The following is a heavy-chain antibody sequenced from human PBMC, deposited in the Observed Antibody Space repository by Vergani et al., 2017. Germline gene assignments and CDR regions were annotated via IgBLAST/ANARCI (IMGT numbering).Heavy chain of an antibody. J-gene: IGHJ6*02. Sequence: EVQLVESGGGLVKPGGSLRLSCAASGFTFSSYSMNWVRQAPGKGLEWVSSISSISSYIYYADSVKCRFTISRDNAKNSLYLQMNSLRAEDTAVYYCARSHDGMDVWGQGTTVTVSS. V-gene: IGHV3-21*01. CDR2: ISSISSYI. CDR3: ARSHDGMDV. CDR1: GFTFSSYS.